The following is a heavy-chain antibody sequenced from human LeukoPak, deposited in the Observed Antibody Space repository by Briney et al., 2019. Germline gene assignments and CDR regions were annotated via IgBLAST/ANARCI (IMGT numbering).Heavy chain of an antibody. Sequence: PGGSLRLSCAASGFTFSSYDMHWVRQATGKGLEWVSAIGTAGDTYYPGSVKGRFTISRENAKNSLYLQMNSLRAEDTAVYYCARVCSGGSCRREINYGMDVWGQGTTVTVSS. J-gene: IGHJ6*02. CDR3: ARVCSGGSCRREINYGMDV. V-gene: IGHV3-13*01. D-gene: IGHD2-15*01. CDR1: GFTFSSYD. CDR2: IGTAGDT.